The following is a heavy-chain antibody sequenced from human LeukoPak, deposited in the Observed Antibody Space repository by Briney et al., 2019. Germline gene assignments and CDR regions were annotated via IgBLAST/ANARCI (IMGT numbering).Heavy chain of an antibody. Sequence: GGSLRLSCAASGFTFSDYYMSWIRQAPGKGLEWVSYISATATTIYYADSVKGRFTISRDNAKNSLYLQMNSLRAEDTAVYYCARVLDGSNDCWGQGTLVTVSS. CDR1: GFTFSDYY. CDR2: ISATATTI. J-gene: IGHJ4*02. CDR3: ARVLDGSNDC. D-gene: IGHD2/OR15-2a*01. V-gene: IGHV3-11*01.